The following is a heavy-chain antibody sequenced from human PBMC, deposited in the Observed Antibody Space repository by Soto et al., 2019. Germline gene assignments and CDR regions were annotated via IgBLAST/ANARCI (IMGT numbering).Heavy chain of an antibody. CDR2: IGAYNGNT. CDR1: GYTFTSYG. D-gene: IGHD2-2*01. J-gene: IGHJ5*02. Sequence: ASVKVSGKASGYTFTSYGISWVRQAPGQGLEWMGWIGAYNGNTNYAQKLQGRVTMTTDTSTSTAYMELRSPRSDDTAVYYCARVGCSSTSCSWNNWFDPWGQGTLVTVSS. V-gene: IGHV1-18*01. CDR3: ARVGCSSTSCSWNNWFDP.